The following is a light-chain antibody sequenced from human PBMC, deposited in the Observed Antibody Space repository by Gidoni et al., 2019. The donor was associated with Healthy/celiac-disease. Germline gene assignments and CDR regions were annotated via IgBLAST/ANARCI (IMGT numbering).Light chain of an antibody. CDR1: QSISSY. J-gene: IGKJ1*01. Sequence: DIQMTQSPSSLSASVGDRVTITCRASQSISSYVNWYQQKPGKATKLLIDAASSLQSGVPSRFSGSGSGTDFTRTISSLQPEDFATYYCQQSYSTPWTFXXXTKVEIK. CDR2: AAS. V-gene: IGKV1-39*01. CDR3: QQSYSTPWT.